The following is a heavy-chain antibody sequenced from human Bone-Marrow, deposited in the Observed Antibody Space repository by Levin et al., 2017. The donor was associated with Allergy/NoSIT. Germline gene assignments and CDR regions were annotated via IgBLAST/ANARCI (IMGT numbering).Heavy chain of an antibody. CDR3: AALYCSGGSCYSDDAFDI. CDR1: GFTFTSSA. Sequence: ASVKVSCKASGFTFTSSAVQWVRQARGQRLEWIGWIVVGSGNTNYAQKFQERVTITRDMSTSTAYMELSSLRSEDTAVYYCAALYCSGGSCYSDDAFDIWGQGTMVTVSS. CDR2: IVVGSGNT. J-gene: IGHJ3*02. D-gene: IGHD2-15*01. V-gene: IGHV1-58*01.